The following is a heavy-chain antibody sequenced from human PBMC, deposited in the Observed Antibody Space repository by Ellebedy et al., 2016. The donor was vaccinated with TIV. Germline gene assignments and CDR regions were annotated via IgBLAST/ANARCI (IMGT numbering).Heavy chain of an antibody. Sequence: PGGSLRLSCATSRFTFSTYGMHWVRQAPGKGLEWVAVISYDGRTAYYGDSVKGRFTVSRDNSKSTLYLEMAGLRDEDTAVYYCARVCRGRVIEDAFDVWGRGTMVTVSS. CDR3: ARVCRGRVIEDAFDV. J-gene: IGHJ3*01. D-gene: IGHD3-16*02. CDR2: ISYDGRTA. V-gene: IGHV3-30*19. CDR1: RFTFSTYG.